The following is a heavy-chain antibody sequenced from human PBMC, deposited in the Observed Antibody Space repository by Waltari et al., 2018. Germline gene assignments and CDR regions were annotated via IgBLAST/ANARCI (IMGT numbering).Heavy chain of an antibody. Sequence: QITLKESGPTLVKPTQTLTLTCTFAGFSLSTSGVGVAWIRQPPGKGLEWLGVIYWNDDERYRTSLKSRLTITKDTSTNQVVLTMTNVDPVDTATYYCAHRALVTGSFDIWGQGTTVTVAS. CDR1: GFSLSTSGVG. CDR2: IYWNDDE. D-gene: IGHD1-20*01. J-gene: IGHJ3*02. CDR3: AHRALVTGSFDI. V-gene: IGHV2-5*01.